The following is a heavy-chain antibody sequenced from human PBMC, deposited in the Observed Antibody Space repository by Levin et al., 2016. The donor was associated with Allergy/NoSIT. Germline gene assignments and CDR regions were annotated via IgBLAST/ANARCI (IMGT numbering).Heavy chain of an antibody. D-gene: IGHD3-10*01. V-gene: IGHV4-34*01. CDR3: ARGPRSYYY. J-gene: IGHJ4*02. Sequence: SETLSLTCAVYGGSFSGYYWSWIRQPPGKGLEWIGEINHSGSTNYNPSLKSRVTISVDTSKNQFSLKLSSVTAADTAVYYCARGPRSYYYWGQGTLVTVSS. CDR2: INHSGST. CDR1: GGSFSGYY.